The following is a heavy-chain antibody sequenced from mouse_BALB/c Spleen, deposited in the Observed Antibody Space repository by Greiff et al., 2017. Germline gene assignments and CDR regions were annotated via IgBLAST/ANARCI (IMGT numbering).Heavy chain of an antibody. D-gene: IGHD1-1*01. CDR3: ARQDYYGSRFDY. J-gene: IGHJ2*01. Sequence: EVQLQQSGAELVKPGASVKLSCTASGFNIKDTYMHWVKQRPEQGLEWIGRIDPANGNTKYDPKFQGKATITADTSSNTAYLQLSSLTSEDTAVYYCARQDYYGSRFDYWGQGTTLTVSS. CDR2: IDPANGNT. V-gene: IGHV14-3*02. CDR1: GFNIKDTY.